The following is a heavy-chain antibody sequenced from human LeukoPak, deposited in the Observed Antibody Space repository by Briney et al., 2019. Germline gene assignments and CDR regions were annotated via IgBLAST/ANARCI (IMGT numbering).Heavy chain of an antibody. D-gene: IGHD1-14*01. CDR1: GGSISSSSYY. CDR3: ARANPGEGYFDY. Sequence: SETLSLTCTVSGGSISSSSYYWGWIRQPPGKGLEWIGSIYYSGSTYYNPSLKSRVTISVDTSKNQFSLKLSSVTAADTAVYYCARANPGEGYFDYWGQGTLVTVSS. V-gene: IGHV4-39*07. J-gene: IGHJ4*02. CDR2: IYYSGST.